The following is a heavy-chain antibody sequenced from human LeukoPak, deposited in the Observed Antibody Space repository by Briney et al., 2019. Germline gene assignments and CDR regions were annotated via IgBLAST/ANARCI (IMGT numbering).Heavy chain of an antibody. CDR2: ISGSGGST. Sequence: PGGSLRLSCAASGFTFSSYAMSWVRQAPGKGLEWVSAISGSGGSTYYADSVKGRFTISRDNAKNSLYLQMNSLRAEDTALYYCAKDLSAGIAVAGSLRGYYYYGMDVWGQGTTVTVSS. J-gene: IGHJ6*02. D-gene: IGHD6-19*01. V-gene: IGHV3-23*01. CDR1: GFTFSSYA. CDR3: AKDLSAGIAVAGSLRGYYYYGMDV.